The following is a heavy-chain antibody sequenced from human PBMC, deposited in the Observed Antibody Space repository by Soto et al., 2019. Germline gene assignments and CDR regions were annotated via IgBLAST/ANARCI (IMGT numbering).Heavy chain of an antibody. V-gene: IGHV3-23*01. CDR2: ISGSGGST. CDR3: DKYVSGRYSKSTSFSNGCSLNYYYYYMDV. CDR1: GFTFSSYA. Sequence: EVQLLESGGGLVQPGGSLRLSCAASGFTFSSYAMSWVRQAPGKGLEWVSAISGSGGSTYYDDSVEGRFTIARDNSKNTMYLQRSSPSAEDTAVYYCDKYVSGRYSKSTSFSNGCSLNYYYYYMDVWGKGTTVTVSS. J-gene: IGHJ6*03. D-gene: IGHD2-2*01.